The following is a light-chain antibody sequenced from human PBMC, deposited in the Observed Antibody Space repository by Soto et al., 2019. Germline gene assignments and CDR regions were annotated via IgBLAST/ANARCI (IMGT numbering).Light chain of an antibody. CDR1: SSNIGSGSD. J-gene: IGLJ1*01. CDR2: GSY. CDR3: QSYDSSLSGWV. V-gene: IGLV1-40*01. Sequence: QSVLTQPPSVSGAPGQSVTISCTGSSSNIGSGSDVHWYQQVPGTAPKLLVYGSYNRPSGVPDRFSGSKSGTSASLAITGFQAEDEADFYCQSYDSSLSGWVFGTGTKVTVL.